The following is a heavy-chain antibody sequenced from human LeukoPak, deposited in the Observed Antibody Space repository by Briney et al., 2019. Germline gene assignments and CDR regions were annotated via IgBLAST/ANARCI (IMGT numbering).Heavy chain of an antibody. CDR2: INPNSGGT. CDR1: GYTFTGYY. V-gene: IGHV1-2*02. Sequence: ASVKVSCKASGYTFTGYYMHWVRQAPGQGLEWMGWINPNSGGTNYAQKFQGRVTMTRDTSISTAYMELSRLRSDDTAVYYCARTFATGTIDAFDIWGQGTMGTVSS. J-gene: IGHJ3*02. CDR3: ARTFATGTIDAFDI. D-gene: IGHD1-1*01.